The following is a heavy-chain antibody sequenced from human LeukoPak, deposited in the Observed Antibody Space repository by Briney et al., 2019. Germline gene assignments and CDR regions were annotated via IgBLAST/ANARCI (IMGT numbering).Heavy chain of an antibody. CDR3: ARPTWNYAGY. D-gene: IGHD5-12*01. CDR1: AFTFSDYY. J-gene: IGHJ4*02. V-gene: IGHV3-11*01. CDR2: ISSSGSTI. Sequence: GGSLRLSCAPYAFTFSDYYTSWIRQAPGKGLGWVSYISSSGSTIYYADSVKGRFTISRDNAKNSLYLQMNSLRAEDTAVYYCARPTWNYAGYWGQGTLVTVSS.